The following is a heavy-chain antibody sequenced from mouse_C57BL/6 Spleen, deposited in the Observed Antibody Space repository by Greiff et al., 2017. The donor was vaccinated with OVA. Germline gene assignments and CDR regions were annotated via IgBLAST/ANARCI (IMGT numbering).Heavy chain of an antibody. J-gene: IGHJ4*01. D-gene: IGHD1-1*01. CDR2: ISSGSSTI. CDR1: GFTFSDYG. Sequence: VQLVESGGGLVKPGGSLKLSCAASGFTFSDYGMHWVRQAPEKGLEWVAYISSGSSTIYYADTVTGRFTISSDNAKKTLFLQMTSLRSEDTAMYDCARPEYDGSGYAMDYWGQGTSVTVSS. V-gene: IGHV5-17*01. CDR3: ARPEYDGSGYAMDY.